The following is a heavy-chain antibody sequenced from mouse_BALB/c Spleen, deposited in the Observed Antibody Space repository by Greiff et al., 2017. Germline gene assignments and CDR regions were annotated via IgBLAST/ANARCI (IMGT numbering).Heavy chain of an antibody. CDR3: AREDYYGSSLDY. D-gene: IGHD1-1*01. CDR1: GFTFSDYY. J-gene: IGHJ2*01. Sequence: EVMLVESGGGLVKPGGSLKLSCAASGFTFSDYYMYWVRQTPEKRLEWVATISDGGSYTYYPDSVKGRFTISRDNARNILYLQMSSLRSEDTAMYYCAREDYYGSSLDYWGQGTTLTVSS. CDR2: ISDGGSYT. V-gene: IGHV5-4*02.